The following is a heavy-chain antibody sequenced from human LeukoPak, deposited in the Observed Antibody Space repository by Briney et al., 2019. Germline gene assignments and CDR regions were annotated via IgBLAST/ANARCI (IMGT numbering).Heavy chain of an antibody. Sequence: PGGSLRLSCAASGFTFSSYSMNWVRQAPGKGLEWVSSISSSSSYIYYADSVKGRFTISRDNAKNSLYLQMNSLRAEDTAVYYCARMVTGWPNWIDPWGQGTLVTVSS. J-gene: IGHJ5*02. V-gene: IGHV3-21*01. D-gene: IGHD6-19*01. CDR1: GFTFSSYS. CDR3: ARMVTGWPNWIDP. CDR2: ISSSSSYI.